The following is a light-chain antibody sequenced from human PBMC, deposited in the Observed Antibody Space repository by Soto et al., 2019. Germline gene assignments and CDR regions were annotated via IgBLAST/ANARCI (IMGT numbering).Light chain of an antibody. CDR1: QSVSSSY. CDR3: QQRSNWPPVT. V-gene: IGKV3-11*01. J-gene: IGKJ4*01. Sequence: PGERVTLSCRASQSVSSSYLTWYQQKPGQAPRLLIYGASNRASGIPARFSGSGSGTDFTLTISSLDPEDFAVYYCQQRSNWPPVTFGGGTKVDIK. CDR2: GAS.